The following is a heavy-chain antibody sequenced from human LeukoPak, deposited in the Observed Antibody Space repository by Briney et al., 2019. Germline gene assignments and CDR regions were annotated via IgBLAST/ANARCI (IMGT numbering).Heavy chain of an antibody. CDR2: MSYDGNNN. CDR3: TREWGAAADY. Sequence: PGGSLRLSCAASGFIFSSQAMSWVRQAPGKGLEWVAVMSYDGNNNYYVDSVKGRFTLSRDSSKNTLYLQMNSLRPEDTAVYYCTREWGAAADYWGQGTLVTVSS. V-gene: IGHV3-30-3*01. J-gene: IGHJ4*02. D-gene: IGHD6-13*01. CDR1: GFIFSSQA.